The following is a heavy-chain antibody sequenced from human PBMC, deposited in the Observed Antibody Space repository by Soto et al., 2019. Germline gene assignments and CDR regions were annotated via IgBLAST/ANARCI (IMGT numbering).Heavy chain of an antibody. CDR3: ARDPRTTLFGELDQYYFDY. D-gene: IGHD3-10*01. CDR2: ISAYNGNT. J-gene: IGHJ4*02. V-gene: IGHV1-18*01. Sequence: ASVKVSCKASGYTFTSYGISWVRQAPGQGLEWMGWISAYNGNTNYAQKLQGRVTMTTDTSTSTAYMELRSLRSDDTAVYYCARDPRTTLFGELDQYYFDYWGQGTLVTVSS. CDR1: GYTFTSYG.